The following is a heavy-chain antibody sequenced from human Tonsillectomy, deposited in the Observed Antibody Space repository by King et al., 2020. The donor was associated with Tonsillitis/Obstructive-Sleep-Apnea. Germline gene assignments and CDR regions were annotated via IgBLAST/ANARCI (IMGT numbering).Heavy chain of an antibody. CDR2: VNHSGST. J-gene: IGHJ5*02. CDR3: ARGSDCTGGVCYTSSWFDP. CDR1: GGSFSGYY. Sequence: VQLQQWGAGLLKPSETLSLTCAVYGGSFSGYYWSWLRQPPGKGLEWIGEVNHSGSTNYNPSLKIRVTISIDTSKNQFSLKLSSVTAADTAVYYCARGSDCTGGVCYTSSWFDPWGQRTLVTVSS. D-gene: IGHD2-8*02. V-gene: IGHV4-34*01.